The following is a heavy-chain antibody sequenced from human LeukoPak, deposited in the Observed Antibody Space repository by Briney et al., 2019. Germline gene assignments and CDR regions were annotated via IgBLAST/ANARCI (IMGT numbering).Heavy chain of an antibody. CDR1: GFTFSSYG. CDR3: ARDGKIAAAGYFDY. D-gene: IGHD6-13*01. CDR2: ISYDGNNK. Sequence: GRSLRLSCAASGFTFSSYGIHWVRQAPGKGLEWVAVISYDGNNKYYADSVKGRFTISRDNSKNTLYLQMNSLRPEDTAVYYCARDGKIAAAGYFDYWGQGTLVTVSS. V-gene: IGHV3-30*03. J-gene: IGHJ4*02.